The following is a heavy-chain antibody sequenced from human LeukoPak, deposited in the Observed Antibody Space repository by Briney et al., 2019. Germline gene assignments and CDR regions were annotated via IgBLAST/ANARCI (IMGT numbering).Heavy chain of an antibody. V-gene: IGHV1-18*01. CDR3: AREGRIAVAGRGHAFDI. J-gene: IGHJ3*02. CDR2: ISAYNGNT. CDR1: GYTFTSYG. Sequence: RASVKVSCKASGYTFTSYGISWVRPAPGQGLEWMGWISAYNGNTNYAQKLQGRVTMTTDTSTSTAYMELSSLRSEDTAVYYCAREGRIAVAGRGHAFDIWGQGTMVTVSS. D-gene: IGHD6-19*01.